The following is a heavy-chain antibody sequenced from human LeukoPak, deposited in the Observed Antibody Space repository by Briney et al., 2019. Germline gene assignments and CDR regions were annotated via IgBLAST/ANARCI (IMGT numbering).Heavy chain of an antibody. CDR3: ARGLVCSSTSCARNGINYFDH. CDR1: GGSISSYY. J-gene: IGHJ4*02. D-gene: IGHD2-2*01. V-gene: IGHV4-4*07. Sequence: IPSETLSLTCTVSGGSISSYYWSWIRQPAGKGLEWIGRIYTSGSTNYNPSLKSRVTISVDKSKNQFSLKLSSVTAADTAVYYCARGLVCSSTSCARNGINYFDHWGQGTLVTVSS. CDR2: IYTSGST.